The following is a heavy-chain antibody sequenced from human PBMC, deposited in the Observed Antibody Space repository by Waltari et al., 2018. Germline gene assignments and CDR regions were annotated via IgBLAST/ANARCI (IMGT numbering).Heavy chain of an antibody. J-gene: IGHJ3*02. Sequence: EVQLVASGGGLVKPGGSLRVTCPAAEFSFSHFWMSWVRQAPGKEPDWVANIGEDGTEKYYVHSVKGRFTISRDHVKNSLYLEMNSLIAEDTAMYYCTRSGGASAFDIWGQGTMVTVSS. CDR2: IGEDGTEK. D-gene: IGHD1-1*01. V-gene: IGHV3-7*02. CDR1: EFSFSHFW. CDR3: TRSGGASAFDI.